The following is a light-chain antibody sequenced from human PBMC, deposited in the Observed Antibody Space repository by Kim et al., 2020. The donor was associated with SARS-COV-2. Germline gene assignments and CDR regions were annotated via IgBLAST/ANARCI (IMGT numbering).Light chain of an antibody. CDR2: YDS. J-gene: IGLJ3*02. Sequence: VGPGKTARITGGGNNMGSKRVHWYQQKRGQARVLVIYYDSDRPSGIPERFSGSNSGNTATLTISRVEAGDEADYYCQVWDSSSDWVFGGGTKLTVL. CDR1: NMGSKR. CDR3: QVWDSSSDWV. V-gene: IGLV3-21*04.